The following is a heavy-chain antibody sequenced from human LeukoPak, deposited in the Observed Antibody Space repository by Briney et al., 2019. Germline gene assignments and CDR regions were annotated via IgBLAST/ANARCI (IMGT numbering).Heavy chain of an antibody. J-gene: IGHJ4*02. CDR3: AKDATRGYSYGYCFDY. CDR2: ISWDGGNT. D-gene: IGHD5-18*01. Sequence: GALRLSCAASGFTFDDYTMHWVRQAPGKGLEWVSLISWDGGNTYYADSVKGRFTISRDNSKNSLYLQMNSLRTEDTALYYCAKDATRGYSYGYCFDYWGQGTLVTVSS. V-gene: IGHV3-43*01. CDR1: GFTFDDYT.